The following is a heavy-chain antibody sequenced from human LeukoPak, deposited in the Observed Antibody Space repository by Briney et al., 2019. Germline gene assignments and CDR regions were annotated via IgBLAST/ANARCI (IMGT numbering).Heavy chain of an antibody. CDR3: ARSNQADDY. CDR2: VNPGGSST. D-gene: IGHD4-11*01. CDR1: GFTFSSYW. J-gene: IGHJ4*02. V-gene: IGHV3-74*01. Sequence: GGSLRLSCAAAGFTFSSYWMHWVRQVPGKGLVWVPRVNPGGSSTAYADSVKGRFSISRDNARNTLYSQMNSLRDEDTAVYYCARSNQADDYWGQGTLVTVSS.